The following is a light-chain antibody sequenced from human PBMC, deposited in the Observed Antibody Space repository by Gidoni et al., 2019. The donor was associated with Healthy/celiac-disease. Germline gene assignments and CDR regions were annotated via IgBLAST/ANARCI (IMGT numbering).Light chain of an antibody. Sequence: ELVLTQSPGPLSLSPGERATLSCRASQSVSSSYLAWYQQQPGQAPRLLIYGASSRATGIPDRFRGSGSGTDFTLTISRLEPEDFAVYYCQQYGSSPPITCGQGTRLEIK. CDR3: QQYGSSPPIT. V-gene: IGKV3-20*01. CDR1: QSVSSSY. CDR2: GAS. J-gene: IGKJ5*01.